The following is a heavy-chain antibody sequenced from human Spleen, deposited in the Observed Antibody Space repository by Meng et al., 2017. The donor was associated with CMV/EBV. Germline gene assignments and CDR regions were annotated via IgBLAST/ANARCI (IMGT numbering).Heavy chain of an antibody. V-gene: IGHV3-30*02. D-gene: IGHD5-18*01. CDR2: LRFDGTNK. Sequence: GESLKISCAASGFTFSSYGMHWVRQAPGKGLEWVAFLRFDGTNKEYADSVKGRFSISRDNSKNTLYLEMSSLRAEDTAVYYCASSGSGYQISYYYGVDVWGQGTTVTVSS. J-gene: IGHJ6*02. CDR3: ASSGSGYQISYYYGVDV. CDR1: GFTFSSYG.